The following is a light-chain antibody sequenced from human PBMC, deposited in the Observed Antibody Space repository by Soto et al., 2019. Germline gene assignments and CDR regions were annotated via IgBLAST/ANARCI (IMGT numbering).Light chain of an antibody. Sequence: EIVLTQSPATLSLSPGESATLSCRASQSVSKYLAWYQQKPGQAPRLLIYNASNRATGIPVRLSGSGSGTDLNLTISRLEPEDFAVYYCQKYDNSPITCGQGTRLEIK. V-gene: IGKV3-11*01. J-gene: IGKJ5*01. CDR1: QSVSKY. CDR3: QKYDNSPIT. CDR2: NAS.